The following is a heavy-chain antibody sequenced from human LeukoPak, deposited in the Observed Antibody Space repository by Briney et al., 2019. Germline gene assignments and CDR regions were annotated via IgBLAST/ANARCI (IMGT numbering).Heavy chain of an antibody. Sequence: GESLKISCQGSGYRFTTYWIGWVRQMPGKGLEWMGVISPGDSDTRYSPSFQGQVTISADKSINTAYLQWSSLKASDTAMYYCATSESQTKFDFWGQGTLVTVSS. CDR2: ISPGDSDT. CDR3: ATSESQTKFDF. J-gene: IGHJ4*02. D-gene: IGHD1/OR15-1a*01. CDR1: GYRFTTYW. V-gene: IGHV5-51*01.